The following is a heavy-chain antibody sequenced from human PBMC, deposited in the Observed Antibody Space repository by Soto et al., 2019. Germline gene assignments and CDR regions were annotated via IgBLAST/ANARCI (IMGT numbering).Heavy chain of an antibody. Sequence: EVQLLESGGGLVQPGGSLRLSCAASGFTFSSYAMSWVRQAPGKGLEWVSAISGSGGSTYYADSVEGRFTISRDNSKNTLYLQMNSLRAEDTAVYYCAKDAVLGLGEPYYFDYWGQGTLVTVSS. D-gene: IGHD3-16*01. CDR2: ISGSGGST. CDR3: AKDAVLGLGEPYYFDY. CDR1: GFTFSSYA. J-gene: IGHJ4*02. V-gene: IGHV3-23*01.